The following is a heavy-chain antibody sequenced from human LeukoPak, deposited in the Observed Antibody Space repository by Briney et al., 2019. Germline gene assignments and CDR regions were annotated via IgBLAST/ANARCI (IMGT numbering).Heavy chain of an antibody. J-gene: IGHJ4*02. CDR1: GFTFSSYS. CDR3: ARDRAGYSYGTYFDY. D-gene: IGHD5-18*01. Sequence: GGSLRLSCAASGFTFSSYSMNWVRQAPGKGLEWVSSFSSSSSSIYYADSVKGRFTISRDSAKSSLYLQMNSLRAEDTAVYYCARDRAGYSYGTYFDYWGQGTLVTVST. V-gene: IGHV3-21*01. CDR2: FSSSSSSI.